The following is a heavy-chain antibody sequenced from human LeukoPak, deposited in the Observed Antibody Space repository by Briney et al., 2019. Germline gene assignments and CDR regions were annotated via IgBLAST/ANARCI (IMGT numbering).Heavy chain of an antibody. V-gene: IGHV3-23*01. CDR2: ISGGGGAT. J-gene: IGHJ4*02. CDR1: GFTFSSYP. Sequence: GGSLRLSCAASGFTFSSYPMSWVRQSPAKGLEWVSDISGGGGATDYADSVKGRFTISRDNSQNTLYLQLNSLRAEDTAVYYCAGGGYDSRDYYQYYFDYWGQGTLVTVSS. D-gene: IGHD3-22*01. CDR3: AGGGYDSRDYYQYYFDY.